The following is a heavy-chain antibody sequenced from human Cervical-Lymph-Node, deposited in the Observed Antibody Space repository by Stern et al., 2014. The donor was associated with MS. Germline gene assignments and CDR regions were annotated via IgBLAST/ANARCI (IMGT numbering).Heavy chain of an antibody. CDR2: MSWSGTTI. CDR3: ATANYEFGYYGMDV. Sequence: EVQLEESGGGLVQPGRSLRLSCAAAGFAFDDYAMPWGRQAPGKGLAWVSGMSWSGTTIGYADSVKGRFTISRDNAKNSLFLQMTNLRAEDTALYYCATANYEFGYYGMDVWGQGTAVTVS. D-gene: IGHD3-3*01. V-gene: IGHV3-9*01. J-gene: IGHJ6*02. CDR1: GFAFDDYA.